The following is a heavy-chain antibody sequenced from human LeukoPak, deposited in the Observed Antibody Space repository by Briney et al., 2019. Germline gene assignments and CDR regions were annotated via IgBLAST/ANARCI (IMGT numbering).Heavy chain of an antibody. CDR3: AKGRNYFPIDY. V-gene: IGHV3-53*01. J-gene: IGHJ4*02. D-gene: IGHD2/OR15-2a*01. CDR1: GFTVSSNY. CDR2: IYSGGST. Sequence: GGSLRLSCAASGFTVSSNYMSWVRQAPGKGLEWVSVIYSGGSTYYADSVRGRFTISRDNSKNTLYLQMNSLRAEDTAVYYCAKGRNYFPIDYWGQGTLVTVSS.